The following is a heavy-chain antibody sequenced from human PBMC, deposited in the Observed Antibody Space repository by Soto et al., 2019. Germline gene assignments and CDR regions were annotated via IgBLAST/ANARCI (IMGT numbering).Heavy chain of an antibody. CDR3: ARVLAVAGIYYYYGMDV. D-gene: IGHD6-19*01. CDR2: IYHSGST. CDR1: GYSISSGYY. V-gene: IGHV4-38-2*01. J-gene: IGHJ6*02. Sequence: LSLTCAVSGYSISSGYYWGWIRQPPGKGLEWIGSIYHSGSTYYNPSLKSRVTISVDTSKNQFSLKLSSVTAADTAVYYCARVLAVAGIYYYYGMDVWGQGTTVTVSS.